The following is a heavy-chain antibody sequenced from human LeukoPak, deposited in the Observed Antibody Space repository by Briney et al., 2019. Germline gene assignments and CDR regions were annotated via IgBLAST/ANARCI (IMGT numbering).Heavy chain of an antibody. Sequence: KPSETLSLACTVSGGSISSYYWSWIRQPAGKGLEWIGRIYTSGSTNYNPSLKSRVTMSVDTSKNQFSLKLSSVTAADTAVYNCARVKGYCSSTSCYSYYYYMDVWGKGTTGTASS. V-gene: IGHV4-4*07. J-gene: IGHJ6*03. CDR3: ARVKGYCSSTSCYSYYYYMDV. CDR1: GGSISSYY. D-gene: IGHD2-2*02. CDR2: IYTSGST.